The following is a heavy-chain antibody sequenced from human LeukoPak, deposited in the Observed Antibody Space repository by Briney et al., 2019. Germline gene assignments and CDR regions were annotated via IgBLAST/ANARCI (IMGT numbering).Heavy chain of an antibody. Sequence: ASVKVSCKASGYTFTSYYMHWVRQAPGQGLEWMGIINPSGGSTSYAQKFQGRVTMTRDTSTSTVYMELSSLRSEDTAVYYCARDSSPLDYYDSSGFDYWGQGTLVTVSS. CDR1: GYTFTSYY. CDR3: ARDSSPLDYYDSSGFDY. V-gene: IGHV1-46*01. CDR2: INPSGGST. D-gene: IGHD3-22*01. J-gene: IGHJ4*02.